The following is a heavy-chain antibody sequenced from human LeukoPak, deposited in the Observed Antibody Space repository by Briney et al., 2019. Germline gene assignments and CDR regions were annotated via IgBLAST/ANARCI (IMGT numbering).Heavy chain of an antibody. V-gene: IGHV3-30*18. CDR1: GFTFSSYW. Sequence: GGSLRLSCAASGFTFSSYWMSWVRQAPGKGLEWVAVISYDGSNKYYADSVKGRFTISRDNSKNTLYLQMNSLRAEDTAVYYCAKDKGNYYDSSGYGFDYWAREPWSPSPQ. CDR2: ISYDGSNK. D-gene: IGHD3-22*01. CDR3: AKDKGNYYDSSGYGFDY. J-gene: IGHJ4*02.